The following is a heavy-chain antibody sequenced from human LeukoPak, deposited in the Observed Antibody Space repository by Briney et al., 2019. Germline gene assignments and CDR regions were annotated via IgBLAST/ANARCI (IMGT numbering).Heavy chain of an antibody. V-gene: IGHV3-23*01. D-gene: IGHD6-19*01. CDR1: GFTFSSYA. J-gene: IGHJ4*02. CDR3: AEDYGSSGWGPGDY. Sequence: GGSLRLSCAASGFTFSSYAMSWVRQAPGKGLEWVSAISGSGGSTYYADSVKGRFTISRDNSKNTLYLQMNSLRAEDTAVYYCAEDYGSSGWGPGDYWGQGTLVTVSS. CDR2: ISGSGGST.